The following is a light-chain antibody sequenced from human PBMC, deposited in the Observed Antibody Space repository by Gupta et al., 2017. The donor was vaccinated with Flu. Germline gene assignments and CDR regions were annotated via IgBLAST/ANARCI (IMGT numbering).Light chain of an antibody. Sequence: DIQMTQSPSSLSASVGDRVTITCRASQSISSYLNWYQQKPGTAPKLLIYAASSLQSGVPSRFSGSGAGTDVTLTISSLQPEDFATYYCQQSYGTPLPFGQGTKLAIK. J-gene: IGKJ2*01. CDR3: QQSYGTPLP. CDR1: QSISSY. CDR2: AAS. V-gene: IGKV1-39*01.